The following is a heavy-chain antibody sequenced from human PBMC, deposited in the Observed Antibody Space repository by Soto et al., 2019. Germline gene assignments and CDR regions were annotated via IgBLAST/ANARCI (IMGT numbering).Heavy chain of an antibody. CDR3: ASLPSYYDILTGYPRTVFDY. V-gene: IGHV1-2*02. D-gene: IGHD3-9*01. Sequence: ASVKVSCKASGYTFTGYYMHWVRQAPGQGLEWMGWINPNSGGTNYAQKFQGRVTMTRDTSISTAYMELSRLRSDDTAVYYCASLPSYYDILTGYPRTVFDYWGQGTLVTV. J-gene: IGHJ4*02. CDR1: GYTFTGYY. CDR2: INPNSGGT.